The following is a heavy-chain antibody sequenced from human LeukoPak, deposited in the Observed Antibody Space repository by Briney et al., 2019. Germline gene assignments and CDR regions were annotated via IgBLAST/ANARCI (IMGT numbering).Heavy chain of an antibody. Sequence: GGSLRLSCAASGFTFSSYSMNWVRQAPGKGLEWVSSTSSSSSYIYYADSVKGRFTISRDNAKNSLYLQMNSLRVEDTAVYYCARESGYSYGYYFDYWGQGTLVTVSS. V-gene: IGHV3-21*01. CDR2: TSSSSSYI. J-gene: IGHJ4*02. CDR3: ARESGYSYGYYFDY. D-gene: IGHD5-18*01. CDR1: GFTFSSYS.